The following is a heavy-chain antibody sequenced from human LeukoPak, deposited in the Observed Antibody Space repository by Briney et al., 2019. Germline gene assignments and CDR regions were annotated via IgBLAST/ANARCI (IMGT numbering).Heavy chain of an antibody. Sequence: GGSLRLSCAVSGFNFNTYSMNWVRQAPGKGPEWVSSISSSNSYVYYEDSVKGRFTVSRDNAKNSLFLQMNSLRVEDTAVYYCAREVAADFDYWGQGTLVTVSS. CDR2: ISSSNSYV. CDR3: AREVAADFDY. J-gene: IGHJ4*02. V-gene: IGHV3-21*01. CDR1: GFNFNTYS. D-gene: IGHD6-19*01.